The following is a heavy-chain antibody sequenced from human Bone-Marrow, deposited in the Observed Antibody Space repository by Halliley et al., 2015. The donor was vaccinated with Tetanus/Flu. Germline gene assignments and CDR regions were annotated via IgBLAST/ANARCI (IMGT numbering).Heavy chain of an antibody. CDR3: ARDTYNSRSGPGRGGLDY. CDR2: ISYSGST. V-gene: IGHV4-59*12. D-gene: IGHD1-1*01. Sequence: TLSLTCTVSGGSIQSYYWSWIRQPPGKGLEWIGYISYSGSTHYNPSVKSRVTMSVDMSKSQFSLSLSSVTAADTAVYYCARDTYNSRSGPGRGGLDYWGQGTPVTVSS. CDR1: GGSIQSYY. J-gene: IGHJ4*02.